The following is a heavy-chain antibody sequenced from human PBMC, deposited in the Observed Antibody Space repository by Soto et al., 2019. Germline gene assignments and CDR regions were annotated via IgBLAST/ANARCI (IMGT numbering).Heavy chain of an antibody. J-gene: IGHJ4*02. Sequence: GASVKVSCKAPGYTFTSDYMHRIQQAPGQELESMAITNPSGGSTSYAQKFQARVTMTWDTSTSTVYMSLSSLRCEDMAVYFCACGQKRGSGYASYCFDYWGRGTLVAFSS. CDR2: TNPSGGST. CDR1: GYTFTSDY. CDR3: ACGQKRGSGYASYCFDY. V-gene: IGHV1-46*01. D-gene: IGHD3-22*01.